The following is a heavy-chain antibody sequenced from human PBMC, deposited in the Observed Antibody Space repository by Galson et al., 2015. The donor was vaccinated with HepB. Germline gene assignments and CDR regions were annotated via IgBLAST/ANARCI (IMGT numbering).Heavy chain of an antibody. Sequence: SVKVSCKVSGYTLTELSMHWVRQTPGKGLEWMGGFNPEAGETIYAQKFQGRVSMTQDTSTDTAYMELSSLTSDDTAVYYCATRTISLVIVAPDSYYFYFDLWGRGTLVTVSS. CDR3: ATRTISLVIVAPDSYYFYFDL. J-gene: IGHJ2*01. CDR1: GYTLTELS. CDR2: FNPEAGET. V-gene: IGHV1-24*01. D-gene: IGHD2/OR15-2a*01.